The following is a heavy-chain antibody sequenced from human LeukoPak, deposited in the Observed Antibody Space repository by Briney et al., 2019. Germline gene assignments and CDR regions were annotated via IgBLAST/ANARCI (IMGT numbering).Heavy chain of an antibody. Sequence: GDFLKISCKGSGYSFTSYWIGWVRQMPGKGLEWMGIIYPGDSDTRYSPSFQGRVTISADKSISTAYLQWSSLKASDTAMYYCARQESTHTDYWGQGTLVTVSS. CDR2: IYPGDSDT. V-gene: IGHV5-51*01. CDR3: ARQESTHTDY. CDR1: GYSFTSYW. J-gene: IGHJ4*02. D-gene: IGHD3-10*01.